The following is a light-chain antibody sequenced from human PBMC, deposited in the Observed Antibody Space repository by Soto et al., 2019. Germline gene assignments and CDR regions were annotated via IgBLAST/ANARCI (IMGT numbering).Light chain of an antibody. Sequence: EVVLTQSPGTLSLSPGERVTLSCRASQSVASSYLAWYQQKPGRAPRLLFYSASSRATGIPDRFSGSGSGTVFTLTISRLEPEDFAVYYCQHYGSSPETFGQGTKVDIK. CDR1: QSVASSY. J-gene: IGKJ1*01. CDR2: SAS. V-gene: IGKV3-20*01. CDR3: QHYGSSPET.